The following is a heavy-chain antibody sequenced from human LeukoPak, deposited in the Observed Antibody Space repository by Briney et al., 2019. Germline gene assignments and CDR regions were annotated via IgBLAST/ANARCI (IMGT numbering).Heavy chain of an antibody. D-gene: IGHD6-13*01. CDR2: ISDSGGST. CDR3: AKDAISSSWYGGDS. J-gene: IGHJ4*02. CDR1: GFTFSNYA. Sequence: AGGSLRLSCAVSGFTFSNYAMSWVRQAPGKGLEWVSGISDSGGSTYYADSVKGRFSISRDNFKNTLYLQMNSLRAEDTAVYYCAKDAISSSWYGGDSWGQGTQVTVFS. V-gene: IGHV3-23*01.